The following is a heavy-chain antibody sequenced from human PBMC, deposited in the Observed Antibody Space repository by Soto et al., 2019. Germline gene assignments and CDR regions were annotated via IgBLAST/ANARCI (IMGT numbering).Heavy chain of an antibody. Sequence: LRLSCAASGFKFSSYAMSWVRQAPGKGLEWVSLISATGGGTYYADSVKGRFTISRDNSDNTLYIQVHSLRAEGTAVYYCAKDRWSGGNSAFCFDFWGQGAQVTVSS. D-gene: IGHD3-16*01. J-gene: IGHJ5*01. V-gene: IGHV3-23*01. CDR1: GFKFSSYA. CDR3: AKDRWSGGNSAFCFDF. CDR2: ISATGGGT.